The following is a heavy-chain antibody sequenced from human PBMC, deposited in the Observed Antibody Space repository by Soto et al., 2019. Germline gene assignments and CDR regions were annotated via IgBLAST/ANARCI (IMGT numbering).Heavy chain of an antibody. CDR3: GGGPDYRNNYYYGMDV. Sequence: PGGSLRLSCTASGFIFDSYAMSWVRQAPGKGLECISTISGSGHNTYYADSVKGRFTISRDSSKDTVYLQMNNLRADDTAVYFCGGGPDYRNNYYYGMDVWGQGITVTVSS. V-gene: IGHV3-23*01. CDR1: GFIFDSYA. CDR2: ISGSGHNT. D-gene: IGHD3-10*01. J-gene: IGHJ6*02.